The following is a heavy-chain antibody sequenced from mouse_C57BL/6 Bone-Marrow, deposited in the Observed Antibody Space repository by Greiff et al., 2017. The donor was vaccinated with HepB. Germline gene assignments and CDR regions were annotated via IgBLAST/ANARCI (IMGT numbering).Heavy chain of an antibody. Sequence: EVMLVESGGGLVQPGASLRLSCAASGFTFNDYQMSWVRQAPGKAPEWLALIRNKANGYTTEYTESVKGRFTISRDNSQNILYLQMNTLRAEDSATYYCVKAVSSGSSYTWFAYWGQGTLVTVSA. CDR1: GFTFNDYQ. CDR3: VKAVSSGSSYTWFAY. CDR2: IRNKANGYTT. J-gene: IGHJ3*01. V-gene: IGHV7-4*01. D-gene: IGHD1-1*01.